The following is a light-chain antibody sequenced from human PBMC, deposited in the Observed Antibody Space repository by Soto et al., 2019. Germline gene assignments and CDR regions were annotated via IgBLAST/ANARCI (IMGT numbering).Light chain of an antibody. V-gene: IGKV3-15*01. CDR1: QSVGNN. CDR3: QQYGDWPLT. J-gene: IGKJ4*01. CDR2: ATS. Sequence: EIVVTQSPATLSVSPGERATLSCRASQSVGNNFAWYQQTPGQAPRLLILATSTRATGVPARFSGSGSGTEFTLTISSLQSEDFAVYYCQQYGDWPLTFGGGAKVEIE.